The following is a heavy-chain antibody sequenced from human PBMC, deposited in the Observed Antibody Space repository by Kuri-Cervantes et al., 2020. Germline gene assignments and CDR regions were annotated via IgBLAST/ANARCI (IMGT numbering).Heavy chain of an antibody. D-gene: IGHD1-1*01. CDR2: ISWNSGSI. CDR1: GFTFDDYA. Sequence: GGSLRLSCAASGFTFDDYAMHWVRQAPGKGLEWVSGISWNSGSIGYADSVKGRFTIPRDNAKNSLYLQMNSLRAEDTAVYYCARDGGWNPFDYWGQGTLVTVSS. V-gene: IGHV3-9*01. J-gene: IGHJ4*02. CDR3: ARDGGWNPFDY.